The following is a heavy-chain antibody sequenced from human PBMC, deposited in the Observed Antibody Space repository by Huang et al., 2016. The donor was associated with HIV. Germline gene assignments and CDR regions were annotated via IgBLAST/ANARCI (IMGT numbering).Heavy chain of an antibody. D-gene: IGHD6-13*01. CDR3: AKGGSAAAVLDF. CDR1: GFTFSRFG. V-gene: IGHV3-30*18. CDR2: ISYDAKAK. Sequence: QVQLVESGGGVVQPGRSLRISCAASGFTFSRFGMHWVRTAQGKGLGGVAVISYDAKAKYYANSGKGRFSISSDNSKTAVYLQLNSLRLEDTAVYYCAKGGSAAAVLDFWGQGTLVTVSS. J-gene: IGHJ4*02.